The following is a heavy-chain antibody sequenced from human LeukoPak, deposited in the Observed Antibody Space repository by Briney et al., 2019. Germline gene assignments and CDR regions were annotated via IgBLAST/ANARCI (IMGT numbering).Heavy chain of an antibody. Sequence: PGGSLRLSCAASGFTLSTYAMSWVRQAPGKGLEWVSTISVSGGSISYADSVRGRFTISRDNSKNTLYLQMDSLRAEDTAVYYCAKEPYVRAFWSGSSYSYYFDYWGQGTLVTVSS. CDR3: AKEPYVRAFWSGSSYSYYFDY. CDR2: ISVSGGSI. J-gene: IGHJ4*02. D-gene: IGHD3-3*01. CDR1: GFTLSTYA. V-gene: IGHV3-23*01.